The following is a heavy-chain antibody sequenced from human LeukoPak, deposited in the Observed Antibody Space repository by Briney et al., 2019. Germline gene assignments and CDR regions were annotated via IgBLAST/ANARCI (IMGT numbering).Heavy chain of an antibody. J-gene: IGHJ6*02. V-gene: IGHV4-31*03. D-gene: IGHD4-17*01. CDR3: ARANGDYVTPRYYYYGMDV. CDR2: IYYSGST. Sequence: PSETLSLTCTVSGGSISSGGYYWSWIRQHPGKGLEWIGYIYYSGSTYCNPSLKSRVTISVDTSKNQFSLKLSSVTAADTAVYYCARANGDYVTPRYYYYGMDVWGQGTTVTVSS. CDR1: GGSISSGGYY.